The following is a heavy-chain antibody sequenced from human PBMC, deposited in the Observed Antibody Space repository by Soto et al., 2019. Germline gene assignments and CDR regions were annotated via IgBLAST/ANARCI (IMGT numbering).Heavy chain of an antibody. CDR2: IYYSGST. J-gene: IGHJ4*02. CDR3: ARSHYFDGSIYHYYFDF. CDR1: GGSVSSGSYY. Sequence: PSETLSLTCPVSGGSVSSGSYYWSWIRQPPGKGLEWIGYIYYSGSTNYNRSLTSRITISVVTSADMFSRDLTSVTGADTAVYFCARSHYFDGSIYHYYFDFWGQGTLVTVSS. V-gene: IGHV4-61*01. D-gene: IGHD3-3*02.